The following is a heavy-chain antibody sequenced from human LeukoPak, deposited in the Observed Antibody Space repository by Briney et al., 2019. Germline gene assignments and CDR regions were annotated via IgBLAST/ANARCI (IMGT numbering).Heavy chain of an antibody. Sequence: SQTLSLTCTVSGGSISSGSYYWSWIRQPAGKGLEWIGRIYTSGSTNYNPSLKSRVTISVDTSKNQFSLKLSSVTAADTAVYYCARDYFVRPLYYYYYMDVWGKGTTVTVSS. V-gene: IGHV4-61*02. J-gene: IGHJ6*03. CDR1: GGSISSGSYY. CDR2: IYTSGST. D-gene: IGHD1-14*01. CDR3: ARDYFVRPLYYYYYMDV.